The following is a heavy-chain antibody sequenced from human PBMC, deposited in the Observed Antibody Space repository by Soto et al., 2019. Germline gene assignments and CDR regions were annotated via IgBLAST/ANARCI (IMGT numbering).Heavy chain of an antibody. V-gene: IGHV4-59*01. CDR2: FYYTVST. CDR1: HGSINNYY. J-gene: IGHJ5*02. D-gene: IGHD2-21*01. CDR3: GRGGEGTPLLPVHT. Sequence: PSKTLSVTCTVSHGSINNYYWTWILQHPFKLLELICHFYYTVSTSYSPSLKSRVSMSVDTSKDQFSLKLSSMTAADAAVYYCGRGGEGTPLLPVHTWGEGFLLTVSS.